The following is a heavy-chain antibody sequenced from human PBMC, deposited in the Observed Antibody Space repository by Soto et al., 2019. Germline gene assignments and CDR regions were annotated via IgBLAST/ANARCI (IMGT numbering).Heavy chain of an antibody. CDR2: IYYSGST. CDR3: ARVGWITIFGVVIANWFDP. J-gene: IGHJ5*02. CDR1: GGSISSGDYY. D-gene: IGHD3-3*01. Sequence: KASETLSLTCTVSGGSISSGDYYWSWIRQPPGKGLEWIGYIYYSGSTYYNPSLKSRVTISVDTSKNQFSLKLSSVTAADTAVYYCARVGWITIFGVVIANWFDPWGQGTLVTVSS. V-gene: IGHV4-30-4*01.